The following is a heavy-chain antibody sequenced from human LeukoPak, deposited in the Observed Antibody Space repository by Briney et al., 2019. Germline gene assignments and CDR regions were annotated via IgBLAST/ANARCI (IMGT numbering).Heavy chain of an antibody. J-gene: IGHJ4*02. V-gene: IGHV4-4*02. Sequence: SETLSLSCGVSADSITSTNWVAWVRQSPGKGLQWIGDIFHNGNNNYNPSLKSRVTMSVDKSKNQFSLNLTSVTAADTAIYFCARRINSDSGYYFDHWGQGALVTVSS. CDR1: ADSITSTNW. CDR2: IFHNGNN. CDR3: ARRINSDSGYYFDH. D-gene: IGHD2-15*01.